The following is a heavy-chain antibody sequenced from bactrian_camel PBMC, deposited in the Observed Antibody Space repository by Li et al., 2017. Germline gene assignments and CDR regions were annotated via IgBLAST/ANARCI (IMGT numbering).Heavy chain of an antibody. CDR1: GITFSRHD. J-gene: IGHJ4*01. D-gene: IGHD2*01. CDR3: SAEEFRCCSGGGYCYGIVVDYGY. CDR2: ITSLPSLFRAA. Sequence: VQLVESGGGLVQPGESLRLSCVASGITFSRHDMSWVRQAPGKEVEWVAGITSLPSLFRAASYADSVKGRFTISKDKAKGTLHLQMNNLRPDDTAMYYCSAEEFRCCSGGGYCYGIVVDYGYRTQGTQVTVS. V-gene: IGHV3S6*01.